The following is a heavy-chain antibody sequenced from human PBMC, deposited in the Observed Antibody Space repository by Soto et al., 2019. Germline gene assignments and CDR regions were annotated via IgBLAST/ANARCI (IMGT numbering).Heavy chain of an antibody. CDR1: GFTFSFYG. J-gene: IGHJ3*02. V-gene: IGHV3-30*18. D-gene: IGHD7-27*01. CDR2: ISYDGSNT. Sequence: QVQLVESGGGGVQPGRSLRLSCAASGFTFSFYGMHWVRQAPGKGLARVAVISYDGSNTYYADSVKGRFTISRDNSKNTLYLQMNSLRAEDTAVYYCAKVLGHGGRGAFDIWGQGTMVTVSS. CDR3: AKVLGHGGRGAFDI.